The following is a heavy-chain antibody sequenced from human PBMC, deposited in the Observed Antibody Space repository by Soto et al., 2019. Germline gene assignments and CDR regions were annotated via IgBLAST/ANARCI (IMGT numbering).Heavy chain of an antibody. J-gene: IGHJ3*02. D-gene: IGHD2-2*01. V-gene: IGHV3-23*01. CDR1: GFTFRSYA. Sequence: GGSLRLSCAASGFTFRSYAMSWVRQAPGKGLEWVSVISGSGGGTSYAGSVKGRFTIARDNSKNTLYLQINSLRAEDTAVYYCAKDIVVVPAASDAFDIWGQGTMVTVSS. CDR2: ISGSGGGT. CDR3: AKDIVVVPAASDAFDI.